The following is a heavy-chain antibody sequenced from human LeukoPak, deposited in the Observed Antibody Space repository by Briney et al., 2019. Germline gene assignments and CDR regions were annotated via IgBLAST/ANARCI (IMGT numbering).Heavy chain of an antibody. CDR2: INHSGST. D-gene: IGHD2-2*01. J-gene: IGHJ4*02. V-gene: IGHV4-34*01. Sequence: SETLSLTCAVYGGSFSGYYWSWIRQPPGKGLEWIGEINHSGSTNYNPSLMSRVTISVDTSKNQFSLKLSSVTAADTAVYYCARRVGRFDYWGQGTLVTVSS. CDR1: GGSFSGYY. CDR3: ARRVGRFDY.